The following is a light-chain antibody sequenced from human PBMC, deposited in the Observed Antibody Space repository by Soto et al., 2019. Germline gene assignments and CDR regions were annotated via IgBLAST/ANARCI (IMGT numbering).Light chain of an antibody. CDR2: GAS. Sequence: EIVMTQSPDTLSASPGERATLSCRASQSVSNNLAWYQQNPGQAPRLLLDGASTRATGIPARFSGSGSGTEFTRTTSGLQSEDFAVYYCQQYYTWSPTFSGGTKVDIK. J-gene: IGKJ4*01. CDR3: QQYYTWSPT. V-gene: IGKV3-15*01. CDR1: QSVSNN.